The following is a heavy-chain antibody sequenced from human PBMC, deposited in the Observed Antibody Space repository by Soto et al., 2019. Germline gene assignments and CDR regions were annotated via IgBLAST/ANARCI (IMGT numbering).Heavy chain of an antibody. D-gene: IGHD4-17*01. CDR3: ASDYGL. CDR1: GFTFGTHW. CDR2: INQDGTAK. Sequence: EVQLVESGGGLVQPGGSLRLSCAVPGFTFGTHWMSWVRQAPGKGPEWVANINQDGTAKSYVDSVKGRFTISRDNARNSLYLQMNSLRVEDTAVYYCASDYGLGGQGSLVTVSS. J-gene: IGHJ4*02. V-gene: IGHV3-7*04.